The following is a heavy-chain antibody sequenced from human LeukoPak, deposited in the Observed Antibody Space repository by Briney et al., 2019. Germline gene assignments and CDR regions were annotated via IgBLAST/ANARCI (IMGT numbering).Heavy chain of an antibody. D-gene: IGHD2-15*01. CDR1: GYTFTSYA. V-gene: IGHV1-3*01. J-gene: IGHJ6*02. CDR2: INAGNGNT. CDR3: ASTKRYCSGGSCYYNGYYGMDV. Sequence: GASVKVSCKASGYTFTSYAMHWVRQAPGQRLEWIGWINAGNGNTKYSQKFQGRVTITRDTSAGTAYMELSSLRSEDTAVYYCASTKRYCSGGSCYYNGYYGMDVWGQGTTVTVSS.